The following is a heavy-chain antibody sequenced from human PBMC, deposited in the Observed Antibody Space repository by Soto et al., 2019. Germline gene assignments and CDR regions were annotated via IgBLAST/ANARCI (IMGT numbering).Heavy chain of an antibody. CDR2: IYWDDDK. CDR1: GFSLSTSGVG. V-gene: IGHV2-5*02. J-gene: IGHJ3*02. D-gene: IGHD4-17*01. Sequence: QITLKESGPTLVKHTQTLTLTCTFSGFSLSTSGVGVGWIRQPPGKALEWLALIYWDDDKRYSPSLKSRLTITKDTSKNQLVLTMTNMDPEATATYYCAHAYYGDARQGACDIWGQRTMVTVS. CDR3: AHAYYGDARQGACDI.